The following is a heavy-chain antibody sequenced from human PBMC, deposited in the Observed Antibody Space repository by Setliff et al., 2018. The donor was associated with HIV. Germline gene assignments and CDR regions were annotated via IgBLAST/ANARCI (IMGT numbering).Heavy chain of an antibody. V-gene: IGHV4-61*09. CDR1: GGSISSGSYY. D-gene: IGHD2-15*01. J-gene: IGHJ3*02. CDR2: IYTCGST. Sequence: SETLSLTCTVSGGSISSGSYYWSWIRQPAGKGLEWIGHIYTCGSTNYNHSLKSRVTISVDTSKNQFSLKLSSVTAAATAVYYCARMRGVVVVAAILILAADSFDIWGQGTMVTVSS. CDR3: ARMRGVVVVAAILILAADSFDI.